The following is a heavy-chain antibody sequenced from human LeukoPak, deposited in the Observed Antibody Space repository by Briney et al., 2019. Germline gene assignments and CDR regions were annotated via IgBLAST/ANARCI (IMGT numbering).Heavy chain of an antibody. CDR1: GFTFDDYA. V-gene: IGHV3-9*03. CDR3: AKGIAVAASGGFDY. CDR2: ISWNSGSI. Sequence: GGSLRLSCAASGFTFDDYAMHWVRQAPGKGLEWVSGISWNSGSIGYADSVKGRFTISRDNAKNSLYLQMNSLRAEDMALYYCAKGIAVAASGGFDYRGQGTLVTVSS. D-gene: IGHD6-19*01. J-gene: IGHJ4*02.